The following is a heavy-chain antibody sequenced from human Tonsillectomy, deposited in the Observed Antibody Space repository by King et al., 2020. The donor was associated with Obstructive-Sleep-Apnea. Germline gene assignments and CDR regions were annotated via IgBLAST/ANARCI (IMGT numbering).Heavy chain of an antibody. CDR3: SSDGSFGY. Sequence: VQLVESGGGLVQPGRSLRLSCRASGFTFGDYGLNWFRQAPGKGLEWVGYISSKPFGGTTQYAASVKGRFTISRDDSKSIAYLQMNSLKTEDTALYHCSSDGSFGYWSQGTLVTVSS. CDR1: GFTFGDYG. D-gene: IGHD1-26*01. CDR2: ISSKPFGGTT. V-gene: IGHV3-49*03. J-gene: IGHJ4*02.